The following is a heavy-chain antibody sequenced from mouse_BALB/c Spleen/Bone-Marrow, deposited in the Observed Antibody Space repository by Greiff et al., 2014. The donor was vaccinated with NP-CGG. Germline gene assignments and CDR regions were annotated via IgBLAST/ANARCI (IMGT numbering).Heavy chain of an antibody. V-gene: IGHV14-3*02. CDR1: GFNIKDTF. Sequence: EVHLVESGAELVKPGASVKLSCTASGFNIKDTFMHWMKQRPEQGLEWNGRIDPANGITKYDPKFQGKATITTDTSSNTAYLQHSSLTSEDTAVYYCASSGNYEGGAMDYWGQGTSVTVSS. D-gene: IGHD2-1*01. J-gene: IGHJ4*01. CDR3: ASSGNYEGGAMDY. CDR2: IDPANGIT.